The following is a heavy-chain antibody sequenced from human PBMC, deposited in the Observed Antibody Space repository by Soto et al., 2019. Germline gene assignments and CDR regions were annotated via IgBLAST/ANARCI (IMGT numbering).Heavy chain of an antibody. CDR1: GYTFTSYY. V-gene: IGHV1-46*03. Sequence: QVQLVQSGAEVKKPGASVKVSCKASGYTFTSYYMHWVRQAPGQGLEWMGIINPSGGSTSYAQKFQGRVTMTRDTSTSTVYRELSSLRSEDTAVYYCARERVGDYGDYEWFDPWGQGTLVTVSS. J-gene: IGHJ5*02. D-gene: IGHD4-17*01. CDR3: ARERVGDYGDYEWFDP. CDR2: INPSGGST.